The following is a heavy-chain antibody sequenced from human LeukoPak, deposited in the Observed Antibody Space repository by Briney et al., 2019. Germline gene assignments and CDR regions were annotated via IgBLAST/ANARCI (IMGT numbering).Heavy chain of an antibody. Sequence: SETLSLTCAVYGGSFSGYYWSWIRQPPGKGLEWIGEINHSGSTTYNPSLKSRVTISVDTSKNQFSLKLSSVTAADTAVYYCARQNEQWLLHAFDIWGQGTMVTVSS. D-gene: IGHD6-19*01. CDR1: GGSFSGYY. CDR2: INHSGST. CDR3: ARQNEQWLLHAFDI. J-gene: IGHJ3*02. V-gene: IGHV4-34*01.